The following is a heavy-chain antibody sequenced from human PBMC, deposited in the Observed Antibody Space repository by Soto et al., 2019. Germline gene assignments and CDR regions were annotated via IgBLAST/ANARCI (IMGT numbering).Heavy chain of an antibody. CDR3: ARAGDDCSTTTCYVIDY. CDR2: INPDNGNT. J-gene: IGHJ4*02. D-gene: IGHD2-2*01. CDR1: GYTFTRYT. V-gene: IGHV1-3*01. Sequence: ASVKVSCKASGYTFTRYTMNWVRQAPGQRLEWMGWINPDNGNTKSSQKFQDRVIITRDTSASTAYMDLSSLTSEDTAVYYCARAGDDCSTTTCYVIDYWGQGTLVTVSS.